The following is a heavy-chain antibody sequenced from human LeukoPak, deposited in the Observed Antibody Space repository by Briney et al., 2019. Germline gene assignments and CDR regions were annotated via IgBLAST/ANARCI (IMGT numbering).Heavy chain of an antibody. D-gene: IGHD3-9*01. Sequence: GGSLRLSCAASGFTFSDYYMSWIRQAPGKGLEWISYITRSSSDTNYADSVKGRFTISRDNAKKSLYLQMNSLRAEDTAVYYCARDYDILTGYFRGGFDYWGQGTLVPVSS. J-gene: IGHJ4*02. V-gene: IGHV3-11*05. CDR2: ITRSSSDT. CDR3: ARDYDILTGYFRGGFDY. CDR1: GFTFSDYY.